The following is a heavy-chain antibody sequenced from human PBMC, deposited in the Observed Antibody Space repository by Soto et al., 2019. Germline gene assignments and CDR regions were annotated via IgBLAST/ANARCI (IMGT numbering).Heavy chain of an antibody. V-gene: IGHV4-59*01. Sequence: SETLSLTCTVSGVSISSYFWSWIRQPPGKGLEWIGYIYYSGSTNYNPSLKRRVTISVDTSKNQFSLKLRSVTAADTAVYYCAREYSSGWHNWFDPWGQGTLVTVSS. D-gene: IGHD6-19*01. J-gene: IGHJ5*02. CDR3: AREYSSGWHNWFDP. CDR1: GVSISSYF. CDR2: IYYSGST.